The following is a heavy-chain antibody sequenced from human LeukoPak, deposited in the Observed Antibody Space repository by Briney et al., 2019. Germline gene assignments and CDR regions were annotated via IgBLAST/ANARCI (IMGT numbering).Heavy chain of an antibody. CDR2: INTHNGAT. Sequence: ASVKVSCKASGNTFAGYYVHWVRQAPGQGLEWMGWINTHNGATNYAQHFQGRVTMTTDTAVTTAYMDLDGLISDDAAVYFCARGPIGGLRKGFDIWGQGTLVSVSS. V-gene: IGHV1-2*02. CDR3: ARGPIGGLRKGFDI. J-gene: IGHJ4*02. CDR1: GNTFAGYY. D-gene: IGHD1-26*01.